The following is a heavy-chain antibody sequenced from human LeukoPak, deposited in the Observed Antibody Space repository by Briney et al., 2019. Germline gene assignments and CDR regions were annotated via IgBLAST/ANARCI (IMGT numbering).Heavy chain of an antibody. D-gene: IGHD1-26*01. CDR2: IYSGGST. CDR3: ARDMYSGSYPGPFDY. V-gene: IGHV3-66*01. Sequence: PGGSLRLSCAASGFTVSSNYMSWVRQAPGKGLEWVSVIYSGGSTYYADSVKGRFTISRDNSKNTLYLQMNSLRAEDTAVYYCARDMYSGSYPGPFDYWGQGTLVTVSS. J-gene: IGHJ4*02. CDR1: GFTVSSNY.